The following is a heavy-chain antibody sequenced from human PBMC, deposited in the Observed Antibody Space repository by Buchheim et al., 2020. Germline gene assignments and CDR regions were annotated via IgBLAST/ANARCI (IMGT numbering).Heavy chain of an antibody. CDR1: GGSISSSSYH. D-gene: IGHD6-13*01. CDR3: ARHWGSAWLFWFDP. Sequence: QLQLQESGPGLVKPSETLSLTCTVSGGSISSSSYHWAWIRQPPGRGLEWIGSIYYTGSTQYNASLKSRVTMSVDTSRDQVSLNFSSVTAADTAVYYCARHWGSAWLFWFDPWGQGTL. J-gene: IGHJ5*02. CDR2: IYYTGST. V-gene: IGHV4-39*01.